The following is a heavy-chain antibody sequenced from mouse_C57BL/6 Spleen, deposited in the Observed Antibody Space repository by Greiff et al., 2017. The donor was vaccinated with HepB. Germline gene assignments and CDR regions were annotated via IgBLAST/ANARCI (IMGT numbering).Heavy chain of an antibody. J-gene: IGHJ2*01. Sequence: VKLVESGAELARPRASVKMSCKAPGYTFPSYTMPWVKHRPGQGLEWIGYINPSSGYTKYNQKFKDKSTLTADKSSSTAYMQLSSLTSEDSAVYYCAREGNTVVAGVGYWGQGTTLTVSS. CDR3: AREGNTVVAGVGY. V-gene: IGHV1-4*01. CDR1: GYTFPSYT. CDR2: INPSSGYT. D-gene: IGHD1-1*01.